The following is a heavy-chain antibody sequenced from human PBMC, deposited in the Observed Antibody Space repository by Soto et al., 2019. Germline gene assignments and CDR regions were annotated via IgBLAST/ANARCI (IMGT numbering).Heavy chain of an antibody. Sequence: SVKVSCKASGGTFSSYAISWVRQAPGQGLEWMGGIIPTFGTANYAQKFQGRVTITADESTSTAYMELSSLRSEDTAVYYCARDSTRIAARPPYNWFDPWGQGTLVTVSS. J-gene: IGHJ5*02. CDR2: IIPTFGTA. CDR1: GGTFSSYA. V-gene: IGHV1-69*13. CDR3: ARDSTRIAARPPYNWFDP. D-gene: IGHD6-6*01.